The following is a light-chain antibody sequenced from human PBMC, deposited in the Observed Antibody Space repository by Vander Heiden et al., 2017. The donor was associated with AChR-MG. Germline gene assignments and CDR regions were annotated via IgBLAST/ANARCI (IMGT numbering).Light chain of an antibody. J-gene: IGLJ2*01. CDR2: SNN. CDR1: SSSIGSNT. CDR3: AAWDDSLNGVV. Sequence: QSVLTQPPSASGTPGQRVPISCSGSSSSIGSNTGNSYQQHPGTAPKLLICSNNQRPSGVPDRFSGSKSGTAASLAISERQSEDEADYYCAAWDDSLNGVVFGGGTKLTVL. V-gene: IGLV1-44*01.